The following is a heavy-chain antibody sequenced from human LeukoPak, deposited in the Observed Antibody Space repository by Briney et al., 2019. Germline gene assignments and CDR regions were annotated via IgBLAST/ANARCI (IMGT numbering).Heavy chain of an antibody. CDR2: IIAIGGIA. CDR3: ARQELLVAATGWFHP. CDR1: GGTFSSYG. Sequence: SVRVSCEASGGTFSSYGMSWVRQAPGKGLEWMGKIIAIGGIANYAQKLKGRFTITGDKAKNTVYMELSSLRSEHPAVYYCARQELLVAATGWFHPWGQGPLVTVPS. V-gene: IGHV1-69*04. J-gene: IGHJ5*02. D-gene: IGHD2-15*01.